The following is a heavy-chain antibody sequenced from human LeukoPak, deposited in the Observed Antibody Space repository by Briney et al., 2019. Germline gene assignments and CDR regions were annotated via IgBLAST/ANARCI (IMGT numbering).Heavy chain of an antibody. CDR2: ISDNGATT. CDR1: GFTFRNHP. Sequence: PGRSLRLSCAASGFTFRNHPMRWVRQAPGKGLEWVSAISDNGATTYYADSVKGRFTISRDNSNNTLYLQMNSLRAEDTAFYYCARRVVGGSAGFDSWGLGTLVTVSS. V-gene: IGHV3-23*01. D-gene: IGHD1-26*01. J-gene: IGHJ4*02. CDR3: ARRVVGGSAGFDS.